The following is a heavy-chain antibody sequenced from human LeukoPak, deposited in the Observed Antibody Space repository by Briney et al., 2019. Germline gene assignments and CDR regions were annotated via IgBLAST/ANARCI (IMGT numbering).Heavy chain of an antibody. CDR1: GSSITTYTH. CDR3: ARVSEKWEHYFDY. Sequence: ASETLSLTCTVSGSSITTYTHWGWIRQSPGKGLEWIASIHHPGNTHYNPSLESRVTISIDTSKNQFSLEVRSVTGADTAVYYCARVSEKWEHYFDYWGQGTLVTVSS. J-gene: IGHJ4*02. V-gene: IGHV4-38-2*02. CDR2: IHHPGNT. D-gene: IGHD1-26*01.